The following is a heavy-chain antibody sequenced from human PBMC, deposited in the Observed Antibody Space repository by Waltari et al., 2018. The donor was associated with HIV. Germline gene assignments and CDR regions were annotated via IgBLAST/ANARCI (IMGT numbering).Heavy chain of an antibody. J-gene: IGHJ4*02. CDR2: ISYDGSNK. CDR3: ALEGYSYGYAFDY. V-gene: IGHV3-30*04. CDR1: GFTFSSYA. D-gene: IGHD5-18*01. Sequence: QVQLVESGGGVVQPGRSLRLSCAASGFTFSSYAMHWVRQAPGKGLEWVAVISYDGSNKYYADSVKGRFTISRDNSKNTLYLQMNSLRAEDTAVYYCALEGYSYGYAFDYWGQGTLVTVSS.